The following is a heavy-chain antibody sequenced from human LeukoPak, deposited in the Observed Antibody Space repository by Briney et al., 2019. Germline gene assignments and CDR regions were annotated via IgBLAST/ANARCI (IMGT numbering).Heavy chain of an antibody. J-gene: IGHJ4*02. V-gene: IGHV3-23*01. D-gene: IGHD1-26*01. CDR1: GFTFSSYA. CDR2: ISGSGGST. Sequence: GGSLRLSCAASGFTFSSYAMSWVRQAPGKGLEWVSAISGSGGSTYYADPVKGRFTISRDNSKNTLYLQMNSLRAEDAAVYYCARGYSGSYFDYWGQGTLVTVSS. CDR3: ARGYSGSYFDY.